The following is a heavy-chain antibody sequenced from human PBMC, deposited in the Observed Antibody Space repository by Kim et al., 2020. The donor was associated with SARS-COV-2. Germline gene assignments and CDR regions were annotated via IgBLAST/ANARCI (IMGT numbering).Heavy chain of an antibody. CDR2: INAGNGNT. J-gene: IGHJ1*01. V-gene: IGHV1-3*01. D-gene: IGHD3-22*01. CDR3: ARSETYYYDSSGLDNAEYFQH. Sequence: ASVKVSCKASGYTFTSYAMHWVRQAPGQRLEWMGWINAGNGNTKYSQKFQGRVTITRDTSASTAYMELSSLRSEDTAVYYCARSETYYYDSSGLDNAEYFQHWGQGTLVTVSS. CDR1: GYTFTSYA.